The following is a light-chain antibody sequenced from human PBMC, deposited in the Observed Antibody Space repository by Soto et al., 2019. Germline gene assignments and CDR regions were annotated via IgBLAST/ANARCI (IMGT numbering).Light chain of an antibody. CDR2: AAS. CDR1: QGIGTY. J-gene: IGKJ2*01. CDR3: QRTYGTPMYT. V-gene: IGKV1-39*01. Sequence: DIQMIQSPSSLSASVGDRVSITCRTSQGIGTYLNWYQLKPGKAPRLLIYAASSLQSGVPSRFSGSAAGTEFTLTISSLQPEDFATYFCQRTYGTPMYTFGQGTKVDIK.